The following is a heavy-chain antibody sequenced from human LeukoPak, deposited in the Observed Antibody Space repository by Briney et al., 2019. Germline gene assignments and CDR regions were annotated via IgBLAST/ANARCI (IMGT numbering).Heavy chain of an antibody. V-gene: IGHV3-48*02. CDR2: IRTTAEGAEYA. J-gene: IGHJ5*02. D-gene: IGHD4-17*01. CDR3: ARPTVTWWFDP. CDR1: GFSFTDYP. Sequence: GGSLRLSCATSGFSFTDYPMNWVRQAPGKGLEWISNIRTTAEGAEYAYYADSVKGRVTISRDDGKNTLYLHMNSLRDDDTAVYYCARPTVTWWFDPWGQGTLVTVSS.